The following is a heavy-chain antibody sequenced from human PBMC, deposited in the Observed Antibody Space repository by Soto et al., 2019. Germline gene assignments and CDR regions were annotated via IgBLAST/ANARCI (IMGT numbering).Heavy chain of an antibody. J-gene: IGHJ4*02. D-gene: IGHD3-10*01. CDR1: GGSISSYY. CDR2: IYTSGST. Sequence: SETLSLTCTVSGGSISSYYWSWIRQPAGKGLEWIGRIYTSGSTNYNPSLKSRVTMSVDTSNNQFSLNLSSVTAADTAVYYCARVYYYGSGSYSYFDYWGQGTLVTVSS. V-gene: IGHV4-4*07. CDR3: ARVYYYGSGSYSYFDY.